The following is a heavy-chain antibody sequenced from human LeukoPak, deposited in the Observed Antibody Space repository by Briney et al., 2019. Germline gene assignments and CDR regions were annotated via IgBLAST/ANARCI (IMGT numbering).Heavy chain of an antibody. D-gene: IGHD4-17*01. CDR3: ARDFPTVTTAGAFDI. V-gene: IGHV3-21*01. Sequence: GGSLRLSCAASGFTFTSSSMTWVRQAPGKGLEWVSSISSSSSYIYYADSVKGRFTISRDSAKNSLYLQMNSLRAEDTAVYYCARDFPTVTTAGAFDIWGQGTMVTVSS. CDR2: ISSSSSYI. J-gene: IGHJ3*02. CDR1: GFTFTSSS.